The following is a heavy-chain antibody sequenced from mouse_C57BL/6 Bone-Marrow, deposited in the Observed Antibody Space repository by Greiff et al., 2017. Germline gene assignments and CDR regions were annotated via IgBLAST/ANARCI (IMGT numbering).Heavy chain of an antibody. V-gene: IGHV1-80*01. D-gene: IGHD1-1*01. Sequence: QVQLKQSGAELVKPGASVKISCKASGYAFSSYWMNWVKQRPGKGLEWIGQIYPGDGDTNYNGKFKGKATLTADKSSSTAYMQLSSLTSADSAVYFCARDGSSHYYAMDYWGQGTSVTVSS. CDR2: IYPGDGDT. CDR1: GYAFSSYW. CDR3: ARDGSSHYYAMDY. J-gene: IGHJ4*01.